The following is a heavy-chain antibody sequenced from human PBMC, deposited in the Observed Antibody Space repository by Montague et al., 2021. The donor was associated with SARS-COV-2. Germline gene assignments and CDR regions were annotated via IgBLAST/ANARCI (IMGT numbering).Heavy chain of an antibody. CDR2: TYYRSKWYN. CDR3: TSGREGNYNVMDV. J-gene: IGHJ6*02. V-gene: IGHV6-1*01. CDR1: GDSVSINSAT. Sequence: CAISGDSVSINSATWNWVRQSPSRGLEWLGRTYYRSKWYNDYAVXXRCRVTIDPDTSKNQFSLQPNSVTPEDTAIYYCTSGREGNYNVMDVWGQGTTVTVSS. D-gene: IGHD1-1*01.